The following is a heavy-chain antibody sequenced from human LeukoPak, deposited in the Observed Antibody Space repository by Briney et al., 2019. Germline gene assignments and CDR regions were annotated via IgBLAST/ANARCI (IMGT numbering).Heavy chain of an antibody. Sequence: QTGGSLRLSCAASGFTFSSYAMHWVRQAPGKGLEWVSVISYDGSNKYYADSVKGRFTISRDNSKNTLYLQMNSLRAEDTAVYYCASQTDDYYDSSGYLVYWGQGTLVTVSS. V-gene: IGHV3-30-3*02. D-gene: IGHD3-22*01. CDR2: ISYDGSNK. CDR3: ASQTDDYYDSSGYLVY. CDR1: GFTFSSYA. J-gene: IGHJ4*02.